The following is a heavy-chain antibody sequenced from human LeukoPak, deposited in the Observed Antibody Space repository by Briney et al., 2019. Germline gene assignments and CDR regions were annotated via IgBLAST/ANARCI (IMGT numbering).Heavy chain of an antibody. V-gene: IGHV4-34*01. CDR3: ARVYYGSGSFDY. J-gene: IGHJ4*02. D-gene: IGHD3-10*01. CDR1: GGSFSGYY. Sequence: PAETLSLTCAVYGGSFSGYYWSWIRQPPGKGLEWIGEINHSGSTNYNPSLKSRVTISVDTSKNQFSLKLSSVTAADTAVYYCARVYYGSGSFDYWGQGTLVTVSS. CDR2: INHSGST.